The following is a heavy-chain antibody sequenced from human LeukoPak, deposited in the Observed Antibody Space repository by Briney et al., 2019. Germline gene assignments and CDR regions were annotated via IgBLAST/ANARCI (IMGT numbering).Heavy chain of an antibody. V-gene: IGHV1-69*05. CDR2: IIPMFGAA. J-gene: IGHJ6*03. CDR3: ATEGPNYYMDV. CDR1: GGTFSKFG. Sequence: GASVKVSCKASGGTFSKFGISWVRQAPGEGLEWMGGIIPMFGAANYAQKFQGRVTITTDESTTTAHMELNSLTSDDTAVYFCATEGPNYYMDVWGKGTTVTVSS.